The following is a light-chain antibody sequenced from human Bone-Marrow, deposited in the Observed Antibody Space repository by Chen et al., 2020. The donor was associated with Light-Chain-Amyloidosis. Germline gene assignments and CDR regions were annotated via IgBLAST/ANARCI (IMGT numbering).Light chain of an antibody. CDR3: SSYAGSNNFGV. J-gene: IGLJ3*02. Sequence: QSALTQPPSASGSPGQSVTISCTGTSRDVGGYNYVSWYQPHPGKAPKLMIYEVSQRPSGVPDRFSGSKSGNTASLTVSGLQAEDEADYYCSSYAGSNNFGVFGGGTKLTVL. CDR2: EVS. CDR1: SRDVGGYNY. V-gene: IGLV2-8*01.